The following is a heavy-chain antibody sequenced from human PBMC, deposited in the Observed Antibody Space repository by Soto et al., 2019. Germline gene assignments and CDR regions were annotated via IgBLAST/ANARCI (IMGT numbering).Heavy chain of an antibody. CDR2: INHSGST. V-gene: IGHV4-34*01. CDR3: ARGHDPYYYDPGPFDP. CDR1: GGSFSGYY. J-gene: IGHJ5*02. D-gene: IGHD3-22*01. Sequence: QVQLQQWGAGLLKPSETLSLTCAVYGGSFSGYYWSWIRQPPGKGLEWIGEINHSGSTNYNPSLKSRVTISVDTSKNQFSLKLSSVTAADTAVYYCARGHDPYYYDPGPFDPWGQGTLVTVSS.